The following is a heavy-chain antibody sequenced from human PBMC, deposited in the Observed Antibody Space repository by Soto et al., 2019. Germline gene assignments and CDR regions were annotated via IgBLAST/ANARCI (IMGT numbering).Heavy chain of an antibody. CDR2: ISLYSDGT. CDR1: GYTFSNYG. D-gene: IGHD2-2*01. Sequence: ASVKVSCKTSGYTFSNYGITWVRQVPGQPLEWLGWISLYSDGTNYAQKFQGRVSMTTDTSTTTAYMELRSLRSDDTAVYYCARVVPGAEAWFSPWGQGTLVTVS. V-gene: IGHV1-18*01. CDR3: ARVVPGAEAWFSP. J-gene: IGHJ5*02.